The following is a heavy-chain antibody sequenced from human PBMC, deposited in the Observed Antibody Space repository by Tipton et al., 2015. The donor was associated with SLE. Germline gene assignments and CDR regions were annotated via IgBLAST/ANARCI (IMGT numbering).Heavy chain of an antibody. CDR3: GRGATTWRGAIYGVDV. Sequence: TLSLTCTVSGGSIRSYYWSWIRQPPGKGLEWIGYIYSSGSTNYNPSLKSRVTISINVSKNQFSLKLHSVTAADTAVYYCGRGATTWRGAIYGVDVWGQVTTVTVS. CDR2: IYSSGST. CDR1: GGSIRSYY. J-gene: IGHJ6*02. V-gene: IGHV4-59*08. D-gene: IGHD1-1*01.